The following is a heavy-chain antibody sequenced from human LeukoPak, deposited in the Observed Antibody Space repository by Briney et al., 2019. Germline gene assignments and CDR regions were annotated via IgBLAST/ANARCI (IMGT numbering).Heavy chain of an antibody. CDR1: GGSFSGYY. J-gene: IGHJ3*02. CDR2: ISYSGST. CDR3: ARRGSGGRSFDI. D-gene: IGHD2-15*01. V-gene: IGHV4-59*01. Sequence: SETLSLTCAVYGGSFSGYYWTWIRQPPGKGLEWIAYISYSGSTNYNPSLKSRVTISVDTSENQFSLNLSSVTAADTAVYYCARRGSGGRSFDIWGQGTMVTVSS.